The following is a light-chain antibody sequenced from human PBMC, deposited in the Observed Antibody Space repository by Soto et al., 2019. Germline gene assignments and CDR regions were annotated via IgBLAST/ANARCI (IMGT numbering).Light chain of an antibody. CDR1: QNINNW. Sequence: DIQMTQSPSTLSASVGDRVTIACRASQNINNWLAWYQQKPGKAPKLLIYKASNLQSGVPSRFSGSGSGTEFTLTISSLQPDDFATYYCQQYNSYSYTFGQGTKLEIK. CDR3: QQYNSYSYT. V-gene: IGKV1-5*03. J-gene: IGKJ2*01. CDR2: KAS.